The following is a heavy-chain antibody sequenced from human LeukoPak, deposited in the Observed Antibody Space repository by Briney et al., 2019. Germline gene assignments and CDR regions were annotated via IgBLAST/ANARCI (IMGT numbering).Heavy chain of an antibody. Sequence: ASVKVSCKASGYTFTSYYMHWVRQAPGQGLEWMGIINPSGGSTSYAQKFQGRVTMTRDTSTSTVYMELSSLSSEDTAVYYCARDRGSKRVAYCGGDCYIGYFDLWGRGTLVTVSS. CDR2: INPSGGST. V-gene: IGHV1-46*01. CDR3: ARDRGSKRVAYCGGDCYIGYFDL. CDR1: GYTFTSYY. D-gene: IGHD2-21*02. J-gene: IGHJ2*01.